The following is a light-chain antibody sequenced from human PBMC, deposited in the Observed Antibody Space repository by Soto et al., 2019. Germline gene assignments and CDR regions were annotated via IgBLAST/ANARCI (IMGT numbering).Light chain of an antibody. V-gene: IGKV3-15*01. Sequence: EIVMSQSPATLSVSPVERATLSCRASQSVSSNLAWYQQKPGQAPGLLIYGASTRATGIPARFSGSGSGTEFTLTVSGLQSEDFAVYYCQQYNNWPPITFGQGTRLEI. CDR2: GAS. J-gene: IGKJ5*01. CDR1: QSVSSN. CDR3: QQYNNWPPIT.